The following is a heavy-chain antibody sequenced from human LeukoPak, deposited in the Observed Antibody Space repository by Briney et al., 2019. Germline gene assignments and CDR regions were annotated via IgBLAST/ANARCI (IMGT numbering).Heavy chain of an antibody. CDR3: ARALSSTTGWYYFDH. V-gene: IGHV3-30*02. CDR1: VFTFSYYG. J-gene: IGHJ4*02. Sequence: GGSLRLSCAASVFTFSYYGMHWVRQAPGKALEWVAFIRYDGSEKYYADSVKGRFTISRDNSKNTLDLHMNSLRAEDTAVYYCARALSSTTGWYYFDHWGQGTLVTVSS. CDR2: IRYDGSEK. D-gene: IGHD6-19*01.